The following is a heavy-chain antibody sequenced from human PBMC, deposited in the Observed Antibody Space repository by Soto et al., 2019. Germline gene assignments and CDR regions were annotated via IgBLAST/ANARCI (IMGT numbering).Heavy chain of an antibody. V-gene: IGHV4-34*01. CDR3: ARARQSSLRYFDRDFDY. CDR2: INHSGST. J-gene: IGHJ4*02. CDR1: GGSFSGYY. Sequence: PSETLSLTCAVYGGSFSGYYWSWIRQPPGKGLEWIGEINHSGSTNYNPSLKSRVTISVDTSKNQFSLKLSSVTAADTAVYYCARARQSSLRYFDRDFDYWGQGTLVTVSS. D-gene: IGHD3-9*01.